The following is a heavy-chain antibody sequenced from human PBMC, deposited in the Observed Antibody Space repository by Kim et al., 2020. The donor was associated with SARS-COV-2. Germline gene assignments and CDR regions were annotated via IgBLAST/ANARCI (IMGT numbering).Heavy chain of an antibody. CDR1: GFTFDDYT. J-gene: IGHJ4*02. V-gene: IGHV3-43*01. CDR2: ISWDGGST. Sequence: GGSLRLSCAASGFTFDDYTMHWVRQAPGKGLEWVSLISWDGGSTYYADSVKGRFTISRDNSKNSLYLQMNSLRTEDTALYYCAKSHSRGFSGSYHADYFDYWGQGTLVTVSS. CDR3: AKSHSRGFSGSYHADYFDY. D-gene: IGHD3-10*01.